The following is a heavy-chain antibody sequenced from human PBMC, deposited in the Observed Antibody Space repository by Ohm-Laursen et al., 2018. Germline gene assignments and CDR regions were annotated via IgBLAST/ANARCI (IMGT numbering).Heavy chain of an antibody. CDR2: LYYGGNT. CDR1: GGSISSYY. D-gene: IGHD3-10*01. CDR3: ARQRSGSTGMDV. V-gene: IGHV4-59*08. Sequence: SETLSLTCTVSGGSISSYYWSWIRQPPGKGLEWIGFLYYGGNTNYNPSLKSRVTMSVDTSKTQFSLKLTSVTAADTAVYYCARQRSGSTGMDVWGQGTTVIVSS. J-gene: IGHJ6*02.